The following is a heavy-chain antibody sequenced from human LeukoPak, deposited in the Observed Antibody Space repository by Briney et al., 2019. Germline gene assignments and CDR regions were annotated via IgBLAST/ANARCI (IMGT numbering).Heavy chain of an antibody. CDR1: GSSFTNYA. J-gene: IGHJ5*02. CDR3: ARASWISTANAVS. Sequence: GGSLRPSGAASGSSFTNYAMSWVGQAPARGREWLSRMKGVGETFYAASVKGRVTLSRDDSRHTVYLQLNRLRVKHTTISYCARASWISTANAVSSGQGTQVTVSS. D-gene: IGHD2-2*03. V-gene: IGHV3-23*01. CDR2: MKGVGET.